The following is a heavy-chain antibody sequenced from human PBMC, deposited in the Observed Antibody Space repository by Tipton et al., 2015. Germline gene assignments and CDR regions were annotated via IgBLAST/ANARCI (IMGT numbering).Heavy chain of an antibody. D-gene: IGHD4-17*01. V-gene: IGHV3-64*04. CDR2: ISANAGNI. J-gene: IGHJ4*02. Sequence: SLRLSCSASGFSFTIFAMHWVRQAPGKGLEYVAAISANAGNINYADSVQGRFTISRDNSKNTLYLQMNSLRAEDTAVYYCAKGGSYGDYEEHYFDYWGQGTLVTVSS. CDR3: AKGGSYGDYEEHYFDY. CDR1: GFSFTIFA.